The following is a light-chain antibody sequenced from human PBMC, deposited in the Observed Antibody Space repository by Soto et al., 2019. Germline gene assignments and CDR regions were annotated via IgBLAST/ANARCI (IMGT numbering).Light chain of an antibody. CDR1: SGDVGAYNY. V-gene: IGLV2-14*01. CDR3: CSYTSSSTYA. J-gene: IGLJ1*01. Sequence: QSVLAQPASVSGSPGQSIAISCTGSSGDVGAYNYVSWYQQYSGKAPKLMIYDVSNRPSGVSDRFSGSKSGNTASLTISGLQAEDEADYYCCSYTSSSTYAFGTGTKVTVL. CDR2: DVS.